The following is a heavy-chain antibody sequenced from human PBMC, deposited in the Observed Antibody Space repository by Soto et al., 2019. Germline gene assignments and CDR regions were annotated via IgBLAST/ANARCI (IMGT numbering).Heavy chain of an antibody. CDR3: ARSLNPDTNWFDP. CDR2: ISAYNGNT. D-gene: IGHD3-16*01. V-gene: IGHV1-18*04. J-gene: IGHJ5*02. Sequence: ASVKVSCKASGYTFNRYGISWVRQAPGQGREWMGWISAYNGNTNYAQKLQGRVTMTTDTSTSTAYMELRSLRSDDTAVYYCARSLNPDTNWFDPWGQGTLVTVSS. CDR1: GYTFNRYG.